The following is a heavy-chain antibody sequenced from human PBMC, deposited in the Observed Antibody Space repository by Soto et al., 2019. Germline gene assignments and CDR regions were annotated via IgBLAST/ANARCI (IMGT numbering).Heavy chain of an antibody. CDR2: IIPIFGTA. V-gene: IGHV1-69*01. Sequence: QVQLVQSGAEVKKPGSSVKVSCKASGGTFSSYAISWVRQAPGQGLEWMGGIIPIFGTANYAQKLQGGVMITADESTSTAYMDLTSLRSEDTAGYYCASWYCSTTSCRDLYYWGQGTLVTVSS. D-gene: IGHD2-2*01. CDR3: ASWYCSTTSCRDLYY. J-gene: IGHJ4*03. CDR1: GGTFSSYA.